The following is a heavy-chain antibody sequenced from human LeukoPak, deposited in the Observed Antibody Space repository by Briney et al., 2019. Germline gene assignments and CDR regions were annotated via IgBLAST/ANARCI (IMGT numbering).Heavy chain of an antibody. D-gene: IGHD2-15*01. J-gene: IGHJ5*02. Sequence: PSETLSLTCTVSGGATSSYTWTWIRQPAGKGLEWIGRIHSSGSTNYNPSLKSRISISVDKSKNLVSLRLTSLTAADTAVYLCSREFRYCSGGACINWFDPWGQGTLVTVFS. V-gene: IGHV4-4*07. CDR3: SREFRYCSGGACINWFDP. CDR2: IHSSGST. CDR1: GGATSSYT.